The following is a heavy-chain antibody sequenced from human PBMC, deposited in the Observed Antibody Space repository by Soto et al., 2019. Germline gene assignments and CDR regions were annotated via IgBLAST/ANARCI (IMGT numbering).Heavy chain of an antibody. CDR2: IHHSGAT. CDR1: GGSISSFW. J-gene: IGHJ3*02. Sequence: QVQLQESGPGLVKPSGTLSLTCAVSGGSISSFWWSWVRQPPGMGLEWIGEIHHSGATNYNPSLTSRVPLSVDKSKNQFSLNLNSLTAADTAIYYCAKEGAADAFDIWGQGTMVTVSS. CDR3: AKEGAADAFDI. V-gene: IGHV4-4*02. D-gene: IGHD6-25*01.